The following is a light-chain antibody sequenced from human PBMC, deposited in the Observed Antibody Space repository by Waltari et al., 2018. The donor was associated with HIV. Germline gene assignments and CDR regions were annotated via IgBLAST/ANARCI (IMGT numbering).Light chain of an antibody. CDR2: STN. J-gene: IGLJ1*01. Sequence: QTVVTQEPSFSVSPGGTVTLTCGLSSGSVSTSYYPSWYQQTPGQAPRTLIYSTNTRSSGVPARFSGSILGNKAALTITGAQADDESDYYCVLYMGSGISLYVFGTGTKVTVL. V-gene: IGLV8-61*01. CDR1: SGSVSTSYY. CDR3: VLYMGSGISLYV.